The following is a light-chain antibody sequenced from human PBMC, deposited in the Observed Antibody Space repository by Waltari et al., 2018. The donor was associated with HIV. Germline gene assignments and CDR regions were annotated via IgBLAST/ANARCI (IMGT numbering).Light chain of an antibody. V-gene: IGKV1-39*01. CDR2: GVS. Sequence: IQLTQSPSSLSASLGDQVTIACRASQHIKTFLNWYQVRPGKAPRVLIYGVSSLSTGVPSRFTGDGSGTDFTLTINNLQPEDFASYFCQQTYSVSITFGPGTRLEI. J-gene: IGKJ5*01. CDR1: QHIKTF. CDR3: QQTYSVSIT.